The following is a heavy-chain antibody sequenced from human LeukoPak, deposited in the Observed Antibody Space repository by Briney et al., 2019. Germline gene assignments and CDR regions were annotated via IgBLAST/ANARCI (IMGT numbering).Heavy chain of an antibody. D-gene: IGHD3-10*01. CDR2: IYPGDSDT. CDR1: GYSFTSCW. J-gene: IGHJ6*02. Sequence: RESLKISCKGSGYSFTSCWIGWVRQMPGKGLEWMGIIYPGDSDTRYSPSFQGQVTISADKSISTAYLQWSSLKASDTAMYYCARPAYYYGSGSHDYYYYGMDVWGQGTTVTVSS. V-gene: IGHV5-51*01. CDR3: ARPAYYYGSGSHDYYYYGMDV.